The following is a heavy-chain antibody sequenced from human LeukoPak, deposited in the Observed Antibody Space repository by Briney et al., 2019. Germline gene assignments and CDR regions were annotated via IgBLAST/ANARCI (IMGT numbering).Heavy chain of an antibody. J-gene: IGHJ4*02. V-gene: IGHV3-33*01. CDR2: IWHDGSNK. CDR1: GFTFSSYG. Sequence: PGGSVRLSCAASGFTFSSYGMHWVRQAPGKGLEWVAGIWHDGSNKYYADSVKGRFTISRDNSKNTLYLQMNSLRAEDTAVYYCTRGGLSSYYFDYWGTGTLVTVS. CDR3: TRGGLSSYYFDY. D-gene: IGHD2-2*01.